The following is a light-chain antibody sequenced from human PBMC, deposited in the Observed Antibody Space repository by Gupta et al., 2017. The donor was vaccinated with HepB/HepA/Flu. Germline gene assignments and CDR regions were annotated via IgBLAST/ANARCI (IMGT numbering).Light chain of an antibody. CDR3: QQYNNWPPIT. CDR1: QSVNNN. V-gene: IGKV3-15*01. Sequence: EIVMTQSPATLSVSPGERVTLSCRASQSVNNNLAWYQQKPGQAPRLLIYGASTRDTGVPASFSGSGCGKELTLTISSRQSEDFAVYYCQQYNNWPPITFGGGTKVEIK. CDR2: GAS. J-gene: IGKJ4*01.